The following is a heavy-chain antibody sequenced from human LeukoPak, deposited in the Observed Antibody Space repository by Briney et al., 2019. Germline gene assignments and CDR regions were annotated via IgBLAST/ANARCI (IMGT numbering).Heavy chain of an antibody. J-gene: IGHJ3*02. Sequence: SETLSLTCTVSGGSISSYYWSWIRQPPGKGLEWIGYIYYSGSTNYNPSLKSRVTISVDTSKNQFSLKLRSVTAADTAVYYCARLPTPYYDSTGSPRGNAFDIWGQGAMVTVSS. D-gene: IGHD3-22*01. V-gene: IGHV4-59*08. CDR2: IYYSGST. CDR1: GGSISSYY. CDR3: ARLPTPYYDSTGSPRGNAFDI.